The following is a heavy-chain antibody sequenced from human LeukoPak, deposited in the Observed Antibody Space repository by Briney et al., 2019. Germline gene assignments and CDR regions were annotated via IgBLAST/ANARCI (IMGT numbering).Heavy chain of an antibody. CDR1: GFTFSSYS. D-gene: IGHD1-7*01. V-gene: IGHV3-48*01. CDR2: ISSSSSTI. CDR3: ARVTGTTWYPYYYGMDV. J-gene: IGHJ6*02. Sequence: GGSLRLSCAASGFTFSSYSMNWVRQAPGKGLEWVSYISSSSSTIYYADSVKGRSTISRDNAKNSLYLQMNSLRAEDTAVYYCARVTGTTWYPYYYGMDVWGQGTTVTVSS.